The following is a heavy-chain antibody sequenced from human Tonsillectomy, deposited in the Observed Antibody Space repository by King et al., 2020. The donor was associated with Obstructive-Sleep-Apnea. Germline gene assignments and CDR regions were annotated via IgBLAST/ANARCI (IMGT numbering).Heavy chain of an antibody. Sequence: VQLVESGGGLVQPGRSLRLSCAASGFIFDDYAMHWVRQAPGKGLEWVSGISWNSGSIGYADSVKGRFTISRDNAKNSLYLQMNSLRAEDTALYYCAKTIITMVRGRSYFDYWGQGTLVTVSS. CDR2: ISWNSGSI. CDR1: GFIFDDYA. D-gene: IGHD3-10*01. J-gene: IGHJ4*02. V-gene: IGHV3-9*01. CDR3: AKTIITMVRGRSYFDY.